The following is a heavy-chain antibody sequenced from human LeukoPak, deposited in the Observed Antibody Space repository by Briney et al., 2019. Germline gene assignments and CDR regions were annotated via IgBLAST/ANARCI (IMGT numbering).Heavy chain of an antibody. CDR1: GGAISSDY. CDR2: IYYSGST. J-gene: IGHJ5*02. Sequence: SETLSLPCTVSGGAISSDYWSWLRQPPGKGLEWGGYIYYSGSTNYNPSLTSRVTISVDTSKNHFSLKLSSVTAADTAVYYCARVRRYCSSTTCYLFDRGKLSTWFDPWGQATLVTASS. D-gene: IGHD2-2*01. V-gene: IGHV4-59*01. CDR3: ARVRRYCSSTTCYLFDRGKLSTWFDP.